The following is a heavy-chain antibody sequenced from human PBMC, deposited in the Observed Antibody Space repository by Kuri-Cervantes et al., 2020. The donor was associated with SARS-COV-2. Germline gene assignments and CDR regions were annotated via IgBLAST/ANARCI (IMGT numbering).Heavy chain of an antibody. V-gene: IGHV1-2*06. CDR3: ARAGGISSGYYYRLDY. CDR2: INPNSGGT. D-gene: IGHD3-22*01. Sequence: ASVKVSCKAPGYTFTGYYMHWVRQALGQGLEWMGRINPNSGGTNYAQKFQGRVTMTRDTSISTAYMELSRLRSDDTAVYYCARAGGISSGYYYRLDYWGQGTLVTVSS. CDR1: GYTFTGYY. J-gene: IGHJ4*02.